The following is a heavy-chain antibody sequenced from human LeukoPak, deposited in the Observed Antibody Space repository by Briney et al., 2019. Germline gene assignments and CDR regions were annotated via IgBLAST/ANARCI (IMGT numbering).Heavy chain of an antibody. D-gene: IGHD3-22*01. CDR2: INPRGGST. Sequence: GASVKVSCKASGYTFISYYMHWVRQAPGQGLEWMGIINPRGGSTSYAQKFQGRVTMTRDTSTSTVYMELSSLRSEDTAVYHCARDTANYYYDSSGYYFDYWGQGTLVTVSS. CDR3: ARDTANYYYDSSGYYFDY. V-gene: IGHV1-46*01. CDR1: GYTFISYY. J-gene: IGHJ4*02.